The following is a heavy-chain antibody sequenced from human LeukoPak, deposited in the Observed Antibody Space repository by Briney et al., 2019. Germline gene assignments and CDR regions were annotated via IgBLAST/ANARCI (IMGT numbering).Heavy chain of an antibody. J-gene: IGHJ6*03. Sequence: GGSLRLSCAASGFTFSRYGMHWVRQAPGKGLEWVSFVRYDGTNKFNADSVRGRFTISRDNSKNTLYLHMNSLRREDTAVYYCAKEHMDYGDHVGPRYHYYMDVWGKGTTSPSP. CDR1: GFTFSRYG. D-gene: IGHD4-17*01. CDR2: VRYDGTNK. CDR3: AKEHMDYGDHVGPRYHYYMDV. V-gene: IGHV3-30*02.